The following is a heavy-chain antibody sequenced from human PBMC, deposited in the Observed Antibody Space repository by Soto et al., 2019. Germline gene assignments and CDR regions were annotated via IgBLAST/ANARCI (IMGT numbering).Heavy chain of an antibody. CDR2: VYFSGNT. CDR3: ARLGYDSSGYPIWFDP. V-gene: IGHV4-31*03. D-gene: IGHD3-22*01. Sequence: SETLSLTCTVSGGSISSSSYSWSWIRQHPGKGLEWIGYVYFSGNTDYNPSLKSRVTISVDTSKKQFSLRLTSVTVADTAVYYCARLGYDSSGYPIWFDPWGQGTLVTVSS. CDR1: GGSISSSSYS. J-gene: IGHJ5*02.